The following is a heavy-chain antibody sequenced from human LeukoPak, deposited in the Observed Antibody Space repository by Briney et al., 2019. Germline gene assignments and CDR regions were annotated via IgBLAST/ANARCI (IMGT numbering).Heavy chain of an antibody. CDR2: IYYSGST. CDR1: GGSISSYY. Sequence: SETLSLTCTVSGGSISSYYWSWIRQPPRKGLEWIGYIYYSGSTNYNPSLKSRVTISVDTSKNQFSLKLSSVTAADTAVYYCARIKYYYDSSGYAHWYFDLWGRGTLVTVSS. V-gene: IGHV4-59*01. CDR3: ARIKYYYDSSGYAHWYFDL. D-gene: IGHD3-22*01. J-gene: IGHJ2*01.